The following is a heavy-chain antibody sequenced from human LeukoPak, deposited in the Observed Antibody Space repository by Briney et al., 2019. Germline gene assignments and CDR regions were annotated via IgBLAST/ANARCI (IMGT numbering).Heavy chain of an antibody. CDR3: AKEYYDSIAPFDP. J-gene: IGHJ5*02. CDR2: ISGCGGST. CDR1: GFTFSSYA. Sequence: AGGSLRLSCAASGFTFSSYAMSWVRQAPGKGPEWVSAISGCGGSTYYADSVKGRFTISRDNSKNTLYLQMNSLRAEDTAVYYCAKEYYDSIAPFDPWGQGTLVTVSS. D-gene: IGHD3-22*01. V-gene: IGHV3-23*01.